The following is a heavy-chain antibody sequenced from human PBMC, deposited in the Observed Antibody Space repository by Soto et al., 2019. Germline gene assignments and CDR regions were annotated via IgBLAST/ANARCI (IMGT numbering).Heavy chain of an antibody. CDR2: INPSGGST. V-gene: IGHV1-46*03. J-gene: IGHJ4*02. CDR1: GYMFTNYY. CDR3: ARVESLQLEPKPYFDY. D-gene: IGHD1-1*01. Sequence: ASVKVSCKASGYMFTNYYLHCVRHAPGQGLEWMGMINPSGGSTSYAQKFQGRVTMTRDTSTSTVYMELSSLRSEDTAVYYCARVESLQLEPKPYFDYWGQGTLVTVSS.